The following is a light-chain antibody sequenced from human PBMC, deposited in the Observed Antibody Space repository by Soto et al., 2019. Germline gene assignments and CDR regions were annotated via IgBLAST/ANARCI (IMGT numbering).Light chain of an antibody. CDR3: AAWDDSLNIFV. J-gene: IGLJ1*01. Sequence: QSALSQPPPTSGSPGQSVTSSCSGGSSKIGGRAASWYQQLPGTAPKLLINSNNQRPSGVPDRFSGSKSGTSASLAISGLQSGDEADYYCAAWDDSLNIFVFGTGTKVPVL. CDR2: SNN. V-gene: IGLV1-44*01. CDR1: SSKIGGRA.